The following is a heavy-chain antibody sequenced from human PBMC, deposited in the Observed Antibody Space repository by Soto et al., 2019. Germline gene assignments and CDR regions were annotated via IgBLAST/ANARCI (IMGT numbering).Heavy chain of an antibody. CDR1: GYTLTELS. D-gene: IGHD6-13*01. J-gene: IGHJ4*02. Sequence: QVQLVQSGAEVKKPGASVKVSCKVSGYTLTELSMHWVRQAPGKGLEWMGGFDPEDGETIYAQKFQGRVTMTEDKSTDTADMELSSLRSEDTAVYYCATPGYSSSWSPQFDYWGQGTLVTVSS. V-gene: IGHV1-24*01. CDR2: FDPEDGET. CDR3: ATPGYSSSWSPQFDY.